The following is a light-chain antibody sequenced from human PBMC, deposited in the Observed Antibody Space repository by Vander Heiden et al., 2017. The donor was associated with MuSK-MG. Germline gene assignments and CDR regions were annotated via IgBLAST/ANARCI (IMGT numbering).Light chain of an antibody. J-gene: IGLJ3*02. Sequence: QPVLTQPPSYSASPGASARRTCTLPSDINVRRYNIDWYQQRSRSPPRYLHYYYSDSDKCQGSGVPGRFSGSKDASATTGIILIAGLQAEDEGDYYCMIVPSNDWVFGGGTKLTVL. V-gene: IGLV5-37*01. CDR2: YYSDSDK. CDR3: MIVPSNDWV. CDR1: SDINVRRYN.